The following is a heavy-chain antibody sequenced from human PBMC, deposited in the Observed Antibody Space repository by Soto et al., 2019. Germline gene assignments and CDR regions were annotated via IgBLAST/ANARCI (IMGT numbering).Heavy chain of an antibody. Sequence: GESLKISCKASGYSFTNYWIGWVRQMPGKGLEWMGFINPGDSDSRYSPSFQGQVTISADKSISTAYLQWSSLKASDTAMYYCARHKVGATPLFDYWGQGTLVTVSS. V-gene: IGHV5-51*01. D-gene: IGHD1-26*01. CDR3: ARHKVGATPLFDY. CDR1: GYSFTNYW. CDR2: INPGDSDS. J-gene: IGHJ4*02.